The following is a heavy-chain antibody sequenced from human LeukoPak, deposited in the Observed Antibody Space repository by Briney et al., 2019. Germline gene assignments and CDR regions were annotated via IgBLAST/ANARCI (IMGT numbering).Heavy chain of an antibody. CDR3: AKDGYGSGSYYKGGVDY. V-gene: IGHV3-23*01. CDR2: ISGSGGST. Sequence: PGGSLRLSCAASGFTFSSYAVSWVRQAPGKGLEWVSAISGSGGSTYYADSVKGRFTISRDNSKNTLYLQMNSLRAEDTAVYYCAKDGYGSGSYYKGGVDYWGQGTLVTVSS. J-gene: IGHJ4*02. CDR1: GFTFSSYA. D-gene: IGHD3-10*01.